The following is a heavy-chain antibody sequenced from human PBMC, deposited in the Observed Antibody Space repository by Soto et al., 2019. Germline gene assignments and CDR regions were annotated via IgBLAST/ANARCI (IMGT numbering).Heavy chain of an antibody. Sequence: SVKVSCKASGGTFSSYAISWVRQAPGQGLEWMGGIIPIFGTANYAQKFQGRVTITADESTSTAYMELSSLRSEDTAVYYCASFPYYYDSILGGSYYYGMDVWGQGTTVTVSS. D-gene: IGHD3-22*01. J-gene: IGHJ6*02. V-gene: IGHV1-69*13. CDR2: IIPIFGTA. CDR3: ASFPYYYDSILGGSYYYGMDV. CDR1: GGTFSSYA.